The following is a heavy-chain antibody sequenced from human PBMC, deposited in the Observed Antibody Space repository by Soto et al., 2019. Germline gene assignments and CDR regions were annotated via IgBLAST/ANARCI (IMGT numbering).Heavy chain of an antibody. CDR2: IYHSGST. J-gene: IGHJ4*02. V-gene: IGHV4-30-2*01. D-gene: IGHD2-8*01. Sequence: SETLSLTCAVSGVSISSGGYSWSWIRQPPGKGLEWIGYIYHSGSTYYNPSLKSRVTISVDTSKNQFSLKLSSVTAADTAVYYCARGGTNVEMATIDYWGQGTLVTVSS. CDR3: ARGGTNVEMATIDY. CDR1: GVSISSGGYS.